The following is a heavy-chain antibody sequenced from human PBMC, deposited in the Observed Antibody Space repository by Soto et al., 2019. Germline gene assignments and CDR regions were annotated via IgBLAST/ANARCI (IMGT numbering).Heavy chain of an antibody. Sequence: QVQLVQSGAEVKKPGASMKVSCKASGYTFSDYYMHWVRQAPGQGLECMGWISPNNGATNYAQKFQDRVTMARDASITTAYMELSRLRYDDTAVYYCARGGEFCSTGSCNSSLGDAFDVWGQGTTVTVSS. D-gene: IGHD2-15*01. CDR1: GYTFSDYY. J-gene: IGHJ3*01. CDR2: ISPNNGAT. V-gene: IGHV1-2*02. CDR3: ARGGEFCSTGSCNSSLGDAFDV.